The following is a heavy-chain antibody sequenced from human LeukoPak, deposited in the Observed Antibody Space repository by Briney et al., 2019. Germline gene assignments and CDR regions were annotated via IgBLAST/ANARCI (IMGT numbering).Heavy chain of an antibody. CDR3: AAPGVPAATYYFDY. J-gene: IGHJ4*02. CDR1: GFNFKTYS. V-gene: IGHV3-30*02. CDR2: IRYDGSNK. Sequence: PGRSLRLSCVASGFNFKTYSMNWVRQAPGKGLDWVAFIRYDGSNKYYADSVKGRFTISRDNSKNTVYLQMNSLRAEDTAVYYCAAPGVPAATYYFDYWGQGTLVTVSS. D-gene: IGHD2-2*01.